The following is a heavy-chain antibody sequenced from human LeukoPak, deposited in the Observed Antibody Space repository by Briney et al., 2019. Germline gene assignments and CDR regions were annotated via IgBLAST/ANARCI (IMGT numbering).Heavy chain of an antibody. CDR3: ASGGPYYYGSGSYPH. CDR1: GGSISGYY. D-gene: IGHD3-10*01. J-gene: IGHJ4*02. V-gene: IGHV4-59*01. CDR2: IFYSGST. Sequence: SETLSHTCTVSGGSISGYYWSWIRQPPGKGLEWIWYIFYSGSTNYNPSLKSRVTISIDTSKNQFSLRLSSVTAADTAVYYCASGGPYYYGSGSYPHWGQGTLVTVSS.